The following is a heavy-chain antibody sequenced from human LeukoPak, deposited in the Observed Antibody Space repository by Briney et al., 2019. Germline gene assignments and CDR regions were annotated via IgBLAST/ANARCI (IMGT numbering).Heavy chain of an antibody. CDR2: INPIADIA. V-gene: IGHV1-69*10. CDR1: GGSFSRYT. J-gene: IGHJ4*02. Sequence: SVKVSCKASGGSFSRYTINWVRQAPGQGLEWMGGINPIADIASYAQKFLGRVTITADKSTSTAYMELNSLRSEDTAVYYCARALDYWGQGTLVTVSS. CDR3: ARALDY.